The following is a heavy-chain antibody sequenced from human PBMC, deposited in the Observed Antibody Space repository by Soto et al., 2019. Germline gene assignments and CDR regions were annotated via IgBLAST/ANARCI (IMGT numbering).Heavy chain of an antibody. CDR1: GGSFSGYY. J-gene: IGHJ5*02. V-gene: IGHV4-34*01. Sequence: SETLSLTCAVYGGSFSGYYWSWIRQPPGKGLEWIGEINHSGSTNYNPSLKSRVTISVDTSKNQFSLKLSSVTAADTAVYYCATSPGHNWFDPWGQGTLVTVSS. CDR3: ATSPGHNWFDP. CDR2: INHSGST.